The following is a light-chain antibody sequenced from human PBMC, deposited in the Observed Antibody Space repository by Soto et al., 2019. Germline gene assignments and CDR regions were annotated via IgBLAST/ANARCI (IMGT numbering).Light chain of an antibody. V-gene: IGKV3-20*01. Sequence: VLTQSPGTLSLSPGERATLSCRASQSVSNSYLAWYQQKPGQGPRLLIYGASIRATGIPDGFRGSGSGTDFTLTISRLEPEDFAVYYCQHYGSSPPLTFGGGTKVEIK. CDR1: QSVSNSY. CDR3: QHYGSSPPLT. J-gene: IGKJ4*01. CDR2: GAS.